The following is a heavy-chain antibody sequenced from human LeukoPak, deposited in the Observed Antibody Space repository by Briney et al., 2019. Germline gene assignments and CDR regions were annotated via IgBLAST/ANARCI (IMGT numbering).Heavy chain of an antibody. J-gene: IGHJ4*02. Sequence: SETLSLTCTVSGGSLSSYYWSWIRQPPGKGLEWIGYIYYSGSTNYNPSLKSRVTISVDTSKNQFSLKLSTVTAADTAVYYCARGGDDYGDYVPFDYWGQGTLVTVSS. CDR2: IYYSGST. D-gene: IGHD4-17*01. V-gene: IGHV4-59*01. CDR3: ARGGDDYGDYVPFDY. CDR1: GGSLSSYY.